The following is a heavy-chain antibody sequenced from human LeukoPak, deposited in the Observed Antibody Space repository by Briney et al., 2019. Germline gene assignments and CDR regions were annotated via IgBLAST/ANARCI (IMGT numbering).Heavy chain of an antibody. CDR1: GYTFNNYG. Sequence: ASVKVSCKASGYTFNNYGFSWVRQAPGLGLEWMGWINAYNGNTNYAQKLQGRVTMTTETSTSTAYMELRSLRSDDSAVYYCARRQGTTLSFDYWGQGTLVTVSS. D-gene: IGHD1-1*01. J-gene: IGHJ4*02. V-gene: IGHV1-18*01. CDR3: ARRQGTTLSFDY. CDR2: INAYNGNT.